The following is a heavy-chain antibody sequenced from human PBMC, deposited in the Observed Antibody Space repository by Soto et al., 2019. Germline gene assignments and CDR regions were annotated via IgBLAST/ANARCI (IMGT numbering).Heavy chain of an antibody. Sequence: QVQLQESGPGLVKPSQTLSLTCTVSGGSISSGGYYWSWIRQHPGKGLEWIGYIYYSGSTYYNPSLKSRVTISVDTSKNQFSLKLSSVTAADTAVYYCARDGSSGYFNWFDPWGQGTLVTVSS. V-gene: IGHV4-31*03. D-gene: IGHD3-22*01. CDR3: ARDGSSGYFNWFDP. CDR2: IYYSGST. CDR1: GGSISSGGYY. J-gene: IGHJ5*02.